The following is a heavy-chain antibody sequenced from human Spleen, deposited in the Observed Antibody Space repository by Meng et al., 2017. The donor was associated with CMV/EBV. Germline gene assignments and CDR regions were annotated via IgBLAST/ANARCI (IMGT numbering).Heavy chain of an antibody. D-gene: IGHD3-16*01. CDR3: AKDLGDTANYYYYGMDV. V-gene: IGHV3-23*01. J-gene: IGHJ6*02. CDR2: ISAGGGRA. CDR1: GFTLSRYA. Sequence: GESLKISCVGTGFTLSRYAMSWVRQAPGKGLEWVSSISAGGGRAYYADSVKGRFTISRDNSKNTLYLQVNGLRGEDTAVYYCAKDLGDTANYYYYGMDVWGQGTTVTVSS.